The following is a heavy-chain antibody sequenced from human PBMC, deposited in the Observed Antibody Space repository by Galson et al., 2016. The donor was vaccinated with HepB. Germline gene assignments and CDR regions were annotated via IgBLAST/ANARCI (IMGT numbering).Heavy chain of an antibody. J-gene: IGHJ4*02. CDR2: IKEDGSEE. CDR3: ASIFRYSSSQHPGY. V-gene: IGHV3-7*03. Sequence: SLRLSCAASGFTFSSYWMSWVRQAPGKGLEWVANIKEDGSEEYYVDSVKGRFTISRDNAKNSLYLQMNSLRAEDTAVYYCASIFRYSSSQHPGYWGQGTLVTVSS. CDR1: GFTFSSYW. D-gene: IGHD6-13*01.